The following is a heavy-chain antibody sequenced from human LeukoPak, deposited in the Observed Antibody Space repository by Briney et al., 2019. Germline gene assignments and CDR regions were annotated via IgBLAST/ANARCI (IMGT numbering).Heavy chain of an antibody. V-gene: IGHV3-23*01. J-gene: IGHJ6*02. CDR1: GFTFSGSA. CDR2: ISGSGGST. CDR3: AREPFRAATRLGSGTFRLDV. D-gene: IGHD2-15*01. Sequence: GGSLRLSCAASGFTFSGSAMSWVRQAPGKGLEWVSSISGSGGSTYYADSVKGRFTISRDNSKNTQYLQMNSLRAEDTAVYYCAREPFRAATRLGSGTFRLDVWGQGTTVTVSS.